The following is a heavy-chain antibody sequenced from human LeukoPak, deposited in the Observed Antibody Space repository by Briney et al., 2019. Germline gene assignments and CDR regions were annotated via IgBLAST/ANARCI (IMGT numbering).Heavy chain of an antibody. J-gene: IGHJ3*02. D-gene: IGHD1-1*01. CDR3: ARGAGEYWNDAVGGYSQDAFDI. CDR2: IKQDGGEI. Sequence: GGSLRLSCVASGFTFRSYWMSWVRQAPGKGLEWVANIKQDGGEIYYVDSVKGRFTISRDNAKNSLYLQMNSLRAEDTAVYYCARGAGEYWNDAVGGYSQDAFDIWGQGTMVTVSS. V-gene: IGHV3-7*01. CDR1: GFTFRSYW.